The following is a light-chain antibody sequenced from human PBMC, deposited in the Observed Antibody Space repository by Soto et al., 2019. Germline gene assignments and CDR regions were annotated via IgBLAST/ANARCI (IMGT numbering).Light chain of an antibody. Sequence: QSVLTQPPSASGTPGQRVTISCSGSSSNIGRNTVDWYQQLPGTVPTLLIYSNNQRPSGIPDRFSGSKSGTSASLAISGLQSEDEADYYCAAWDDSLTGWVFGGGTKLTGL. CDR2: SNN. CDR1: SSNIGRNT. J-gene: IGLJ3*02. V-gene: IGLV1-44*01. CDR3: AAWDDSLTGWV.